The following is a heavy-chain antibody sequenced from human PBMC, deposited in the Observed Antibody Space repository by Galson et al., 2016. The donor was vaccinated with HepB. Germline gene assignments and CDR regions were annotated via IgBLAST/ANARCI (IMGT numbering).Heavy chain of an antibody. Sequence: SVKVSRKAVGFTLSKYYMHWVRQTPGQGLQWMGIVSRTDGSANYEQNFQGRVTMTRDTSTNTLYMEVSSLTSEDTAVYYCVRAQDQDFDTWGQGTLVTVSS. D-gene: IGHD2-2*01. CDR2: VSRTDGSA. V-gene: IGHV1-46*01. CDR3: VRAQDQDFDT. J-gene: IGHJ4*02. CDR1: GFTLSKYY.